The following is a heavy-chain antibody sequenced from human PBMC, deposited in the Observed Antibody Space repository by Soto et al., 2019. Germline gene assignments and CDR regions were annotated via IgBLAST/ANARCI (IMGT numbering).Heavy chain of an antibody. V-gene: IGHV3-21*01. J-gene: IGHJ4*02. CDR1: GFTFSAYT. D-gene: IGHD5-12*01. Sequence: GGSLRLSCAASGFTFSAYTMNWVRQAPGKGLEWVSSLDPSSTYIYYADSVKGRFTLSRDNAKNSLFLRLNSLRADDTALYYCAAGGGLPRYYWGQGTLVTVSS. CDR2: LDPSSTYI. CDR3: AAGGGLPRYY.